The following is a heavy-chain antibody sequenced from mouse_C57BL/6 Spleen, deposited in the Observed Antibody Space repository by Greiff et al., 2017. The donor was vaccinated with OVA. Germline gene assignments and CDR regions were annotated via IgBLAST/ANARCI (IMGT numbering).Heavy chain of an antibody. CDR2: INPNNGGT. CDR3: ARKAGTNFDY. D-gene: IGHD4-1*01. V-gene: IGHV1-22*01. CDR1: GYTFTDYN. Sequence: EVQLQESGPELVKPGASVKMSCKASGYTFTDYNMHWVKQSHGKSLEWIGYINPNNGGTSYNQKFKGKATLTVNKSSSTAYMELRSLTSEDSAVYYCARKAGTNFDYWGQGTTLTVSS. J-gene: IGHJ2*01.